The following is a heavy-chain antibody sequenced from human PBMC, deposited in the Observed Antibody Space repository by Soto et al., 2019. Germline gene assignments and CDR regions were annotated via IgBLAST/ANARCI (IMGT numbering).Heavy chain of an antibody. Sequence: SETLSLTCAVSGGSISSGGYSWSWIRQSPSRGLEWLGRTYYRSKWYNDYAVSVKSRITINPDTSNNQLSLQLNSVTPDDTAVYYCARLIGNSWLDSWGQGTLVTVSS. CDR3: ARLIGNSWLDS. CDR1: GGSISSGGYS. J-gene: IGHJ5*01. V-gene: IGHV6-1*01. CDR2: TYYRSKWYN. D-gene: IGHD3-16*01.